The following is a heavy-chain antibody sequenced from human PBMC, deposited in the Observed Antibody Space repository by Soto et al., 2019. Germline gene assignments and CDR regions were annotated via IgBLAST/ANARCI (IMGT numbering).Heavy chain of an antibody. J-gene: IGHJ6*02. Sequence: QVQLVQSGAEVKKPGASVKVSCKASGYTFSNYDINWVRQATGQGLEWMGWMNPSTGNTGYAQKFQGKVTMTRNMSISTAYMELSSLRSEDTAKYYCARVVRSVPDRRGSGRYGMDVWGQGTTVTVSS. CDR2: MNPSTGNT. D-gene: IGHD2-2*01. V-gene: IGHV1-8*01. CDR1: GYTFSNYD. CDR3: ARVVRSVPDRRGSGRYGMDV.